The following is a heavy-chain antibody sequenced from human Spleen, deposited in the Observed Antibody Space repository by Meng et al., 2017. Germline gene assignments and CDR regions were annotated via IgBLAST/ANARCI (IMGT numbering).Heavy chain of an antibody. J-gene: IGHJ4*02. CDR3: ARDERWWGVTYYFDY. V-gene: IGHV3-30*10. Sequence: GESLKISCSASGFSFSNYEMAWVRQAPGKGLEWVAVTSYDGRNTYYTDSVKGRFTISRDNSKNTLYLQMNSLRAEDTAVYYCARDERWWGVTYYFDYWGQGTLVTSPQ. D-gene: IGHD2-15*01. CDR2: TSYDGRNT. CDR1: GFSFSNYE.